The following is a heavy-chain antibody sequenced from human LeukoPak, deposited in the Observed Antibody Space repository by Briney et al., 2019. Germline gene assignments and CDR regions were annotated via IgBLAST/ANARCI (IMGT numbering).Heavy chain of an antibody. D-gene: IGHD6-13*01. CDR3: AADSSRGAAAGYFDY. CDR2: IYHSGST. Sequence: SETLSLTCTVSGGSISSGGYYWSWIRQPPGKGLEWIGYIYHSGSTYYNPSLKSRVTISVDRSKNQFSLKLSSVTAADTAVYYCAADSSRGAAAGYFDYWGQGTLVTVSS. V-gene: IGHV4-30-2*01. J-gene: IGHJ4*02. CDR1: GGSISSGGYY.